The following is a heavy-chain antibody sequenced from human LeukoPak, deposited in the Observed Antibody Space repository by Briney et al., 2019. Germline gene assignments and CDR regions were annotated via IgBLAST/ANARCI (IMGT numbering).Heavy chain of an antibody. CDR1: GFTFSNYS. D-gene: IGHD2-15*01. CDR2: IRSSSTTI. Sequence: GGSLRLSCEASGFTFSNYSMNWVRQAPGKGLEWVSYIRSSSTTIYYADSVKGRFTISRDNAKNSLYLQMNSLRAEDTAVYYCASSGYCSGGSCYVYFQHWGQGTLVTVSS. CDR3: ASSGYCSGGSCYVYFQH. V-gene: IGHV3-48*01. J-gene: IGHJ1*01.